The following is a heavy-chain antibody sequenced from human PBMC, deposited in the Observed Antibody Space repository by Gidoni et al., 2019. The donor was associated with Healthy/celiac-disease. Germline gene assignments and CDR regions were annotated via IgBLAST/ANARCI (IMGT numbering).Heavy chain of an antibody. CDR2: ISSSSSYT. CDR3: ARGQVTTSWFDP. CDR1: GFTFSDYY. V-gene: IGHV3-11*06. D-gene: IGHD4-4*01. Sequence: QVQLVESGGGLVKPGGSLRLSCAASGFTFSDYYMSWIRQAPGKGLEWVSYISSSSSYTNYADSVKGRFTISRDNAKNSLYLQMNSLRAEDTAVYYCARGQVTTSWFDPWGQGTLVTVSS. J-gene: IGHJ5*02.